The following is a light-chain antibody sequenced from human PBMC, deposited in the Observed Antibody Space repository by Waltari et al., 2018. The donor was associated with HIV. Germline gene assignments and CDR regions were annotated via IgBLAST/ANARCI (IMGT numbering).Light chain of an antibody. CDR1: RYNIGNNF. Sequence: QSVLTQPPSASGTPGQRVTISCSGHRYNIGNNFVSWYQQVPGMAPKLLIYQNDQRPSGVPDRFSGSKSGTSASLAISGLRSEDEADYYCSAWDDKLTALVFGGGTKLTDL. V-gene: IGLV1-47*01. CDR3: SAWDDKLTALV. J-gene: IGLJ2*01. CDR2: QND.